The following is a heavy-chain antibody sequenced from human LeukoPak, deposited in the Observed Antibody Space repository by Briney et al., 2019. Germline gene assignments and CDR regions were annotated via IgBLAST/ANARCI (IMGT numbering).Heavy chain of an antibody. Sequence: GGSLRLSCAASGFTFNNYAMSWVRPAPGEGLEWVSGISGGDGSTYYADSVKGRFTISRDNFKNTLSLQMNSLRAEDTALYYCAKDLAYSGNYNFDSWGQGTLVTVSS. V-gene: IGHV3-23*01. J-gene: IGHJ4*02. D-gene: IGHD1-26*01. CDR1: GFTFNNYA. CDR3: AKDLAYSGNYNFDS. CDR2: ISGGDGST.